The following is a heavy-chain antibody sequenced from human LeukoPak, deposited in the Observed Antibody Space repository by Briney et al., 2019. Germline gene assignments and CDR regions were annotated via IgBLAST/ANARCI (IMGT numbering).Heavy chain of an antibody. Sequence: GASVKVSCKASGYTFTSYAMHWVRQAPGQRLEWMGWINAGNGNTKYSQKFQGGVTITRDTSASTAYMELSSLRSEDTAVYYCARSQNNWNDVDYYGMDVWGQGTTVTVSS. CDR2: INAGNGNT. V-gene: IGHV1-3*01. D-gene: IGHD1-1*01. CDR3: ARSQNNWNDVDYYGMDV. J-gene: IGHJ6*02. CDR1: GYTFTSYA.